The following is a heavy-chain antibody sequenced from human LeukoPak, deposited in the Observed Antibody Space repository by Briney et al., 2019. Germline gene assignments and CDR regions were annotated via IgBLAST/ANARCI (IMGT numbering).Heavy chain of an antibody. CDR1: GFTFSNYG. D-gene: IGHD1-1*01. CDR2: ISYDGNNE. J-gene: IGHJ4*01. Sequence: GGSLRLSCAASGFTFSNYGMHWVRQVPGKGLEWVAVISYDGNNEYYADSVKGRFTISRDNSKNTLYLQMNTLRAEDTAVYYCAKDDGERRLTHTFYDYWGHGTLVTVSS. CDR3: AKDDGERRLTHTFYDY. V-gene: IGHV3-30*18.